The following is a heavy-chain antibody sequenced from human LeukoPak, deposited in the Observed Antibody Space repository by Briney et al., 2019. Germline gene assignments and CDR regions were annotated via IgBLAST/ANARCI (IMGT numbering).Heavy chain of an antibody. CDR2: ISGSGGST. CDR1: GLTFSSYG. D-gene: IGHD3-9*01. V-gene: IGHV3-23*01. CDR3: ATDHPPSYDILTGYYFRPLPSDY. J-gene: IGHJ4*02. Sequence: PGGSLRLSCAASGLTFSSYGMSWVRQAAGKGREGVSAISGSGGSTYYADSLKGRFTIPRHKSNNTLYLQMKRLRAADTAVYYCATDHPPSYDILTGYYFRPLPSDYWGQGSLVTVSS.